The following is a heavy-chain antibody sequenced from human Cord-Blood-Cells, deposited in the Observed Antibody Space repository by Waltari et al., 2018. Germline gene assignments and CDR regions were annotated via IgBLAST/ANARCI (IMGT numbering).Heavy chain of an antibody. Sequence: IRQPPGNGLEWIGYIYYSGSTNYNPSLKSRVTISVDTSKNQFSLKLSSVTAADTAVYYCARAQLLTGFYYGMDVWGQGTTVTVSS. V-gene: IGHV4-59*01. CDR2: IYYSGST. CDR3: ARAQLLTGFYYGMDV. D-gene: IGHD7-27*01. J-gene: IGHJ6*02.